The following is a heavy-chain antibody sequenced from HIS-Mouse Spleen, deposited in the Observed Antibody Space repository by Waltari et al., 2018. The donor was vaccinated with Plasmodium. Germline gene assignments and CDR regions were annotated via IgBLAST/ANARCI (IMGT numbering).Heavy chain of an antibody. CDR1: GYTFTGYY. CDR2: MNPNRGGT. J-gene: IGHJ4*02. Sequence: QVQLVQSGAEVKKPGASVKVSCKASGYTFTGYYMHWVRQAPGQGLEWSGGMNPNRGGTNYAQKVQGRVTMTRDTSISTAYMERSRLRSDDTAVYYCARDLAAAGHFDYWGQGTLVTVSS. V-gene: IGHV1-2*02. CDR3: ARDLAAAGHFDY. D-gene: IGHD6-13*01.